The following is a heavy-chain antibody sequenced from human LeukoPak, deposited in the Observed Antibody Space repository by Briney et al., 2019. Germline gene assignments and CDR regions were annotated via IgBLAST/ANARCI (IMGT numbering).Heavy chain of an antibody. CDR3: ARDRGTAAAGPDFDY. Sequence: GASVKVSCKASGYTFTSYDINWVRQATGQGLEWMGWMNPNSGNTGYAQKFQGRVTITRNTSISTAYMELSSLRSEDTAVYYCARDRGTAAAGPDFDYWGQGTLVTVSS. CDR1: GYTFTSYD. V-gene: IGHV1-8*03. J-gene: IGHJ4*02. CDR2: MNPNSGNT. D-gene: IGHD6-13*01.